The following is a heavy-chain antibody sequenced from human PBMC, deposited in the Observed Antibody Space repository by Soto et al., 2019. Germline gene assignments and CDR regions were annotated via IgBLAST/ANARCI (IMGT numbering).Heavy chain of an antibody. CDR2: IYYSGST. D-gene: IGHD6-13*01. V-gene: IGHV4-59*08. CDR1: GGSISSYY. Sequence: SETLSLTCTVSGGSISSYYWSWIRQPPGKGLEWIGYIYYSGSTNYNPSLKSRVTISVDTSKNQFSLKLSSVTAADTAVYYCASSRRSSWLPYWGQGTLVTVSS. CDR3: ASSRRSSWLPY. J-gene: IGHJ4*02.